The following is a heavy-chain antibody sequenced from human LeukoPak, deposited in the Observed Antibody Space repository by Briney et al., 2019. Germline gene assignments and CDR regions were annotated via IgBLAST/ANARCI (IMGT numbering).Heavy chain of an antibody. CDR1: GYTFTSYY. CDR3: ARDRHDYYYGMDV. V-gene: IGHV1-46*01. Sequence: GASVRVSCKASGYTFTSYYMHWVRQAPGQGLEWMGIINPSGGSTSYAQKFEGRVTMTRDTSTSTVYMELSSLRSEDTAVYYCARDRHDYYYGMDVWGQRTTVTVSS. J-gene: IGHJ6*02. CDR2: INPSGGST.